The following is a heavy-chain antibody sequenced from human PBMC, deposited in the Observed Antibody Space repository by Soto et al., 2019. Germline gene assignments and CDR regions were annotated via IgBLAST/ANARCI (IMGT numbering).Heavy chain of an antibody. Sequence: EVQLLESGGDLIQPGGSLRLSCAXSGXTFNIYAMTWVRQAPGKGLEWVSAISRYGDITYYADSVEGRFSISRDNSKNTLYLQMNSLRAEDTAVYYCAKDRYLDHDSRGYLFDNWGQGTLVTVSS. CDR2: ISRYGDIT. CDR3: AKDRYLDHDSRGYLFDN. V-gene: IGHV3-23*01. CDR1: GXTFNIYA. D-gene: IGHD3-22*01. J-gene: IGHJ4*02.